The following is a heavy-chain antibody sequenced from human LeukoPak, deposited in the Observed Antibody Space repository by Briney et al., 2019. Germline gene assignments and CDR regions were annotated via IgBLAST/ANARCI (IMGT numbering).Heavy chain of an antibody. CDR2: IIPILGIA. CDR1: GGTFSSYA. CDR3: TTDTPDIVVVPAAGHNY. Sequence: ASVKVSCKASGGTFSSYAISWVRQAPGQGLEWMGRIIPILGIANYAQKFQGRVTITADKSTSTAYMELSSLKTEDTAVYYCTTDTPDIVVVPAAGHNYWGQGTLVTVSS. V-gene: IGHV1-69*04. J-gene: IGHJ4*02. D-gene: IGHD2-2*01.